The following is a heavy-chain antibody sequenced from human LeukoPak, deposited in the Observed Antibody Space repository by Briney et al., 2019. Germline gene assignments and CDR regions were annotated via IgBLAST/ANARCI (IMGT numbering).Heavy chain of an antibody. CDR2: IAGSSGYI. J-gene: IGHJ4*01. Sequence: GGSLRLSCAVSGFTFSSYTMNWVRQAPGQGLEWVSSIAGSSGYISYSDSVKGRFTITRVDATKSLYLQMTSLTAEATAVYYCARDRGAYCGGACYLGFDYWGRGTLVTVSS. D-gene: IGHD2-21*02. CDR3: ARDRGAYCGGACYLGFDY. V-gene: IGHV3-21*01. CDR1: GFTFSSYT.